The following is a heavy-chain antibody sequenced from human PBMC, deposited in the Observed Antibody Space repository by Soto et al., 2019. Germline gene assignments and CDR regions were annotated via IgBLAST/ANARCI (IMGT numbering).Heavy chain of an antibody. V-gene: IGHV3-23*01. Sequence: PGGSLRLSCAASGFTFSSYAMSWVRQAPGKGLEWVSAISGSGGSTYYADSVKGRFTISRDNSKNTLYLQMNSLRAEDTAVYYCAKETGTGYYYDSSGSGFDIWGQGTMVTVSS. CDR3: AKETGTGYYYDSSGSGFDI. D-gene: IGHD3-22*01. J-gene: IGHJ3*02. CDR1: GFTFSSYA. CDR2: ISGSGGST.